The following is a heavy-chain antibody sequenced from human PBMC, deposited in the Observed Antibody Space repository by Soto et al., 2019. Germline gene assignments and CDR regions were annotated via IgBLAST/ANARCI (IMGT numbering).Heavy chain of an antibody. J-gene: IGHJ4*02. V-gene: IGHV2-5*02. Sequence: QITLKKSGPPLVKPTQTLTLTCTFSGFSLSNNGVGVGWIRPPQGKALEWHALIYWDDDKRYSPSLKSRRTITKDITKNQVVLTMTNMDPVDTATYYCAHADLAAALFDYWGQGTLVTVSS. CDR2: IYWDDDK. CDR1: GFSLSNNGVG. D-gene: IGHD6-13*01. CDR3: AHADLAAALFDY.